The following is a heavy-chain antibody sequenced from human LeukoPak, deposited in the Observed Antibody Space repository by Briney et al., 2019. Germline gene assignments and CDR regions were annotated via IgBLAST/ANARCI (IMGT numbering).Heavy chain of an antibody. D-gene: IGHD2-21*02. CDR3: AILRVTSRTFDY. Sequence: PSETLSLTCAVYGGSFRGYYWSWIRQPPGKGLEWIGEINHSGSPNYNPSLKSRVTISVDTSKNQFSLKLSSVTAADTAVYYCAILRVTSRTFDYWGQGTLVTVSS. J-gene: IGHJ4*02. V-gene: IGHV4-34*01. CDR2: INHSGSP. CDR1: GGSFRGYY.